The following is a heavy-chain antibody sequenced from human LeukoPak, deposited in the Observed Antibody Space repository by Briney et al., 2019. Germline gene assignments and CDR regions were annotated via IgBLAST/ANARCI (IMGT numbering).Heavy chain of an antibody. D-gene: IGHD6-6*01. CDR3: ASYSSSSGYSFDC. J-gene: IGHJ4*02. Sequence: PSETLSLTCTVSGGSISSYYWSWIRQPAGKGLEWIGRIDTSGNTNYNPSLKSRITVSVDTSKNQVSLKLSSVTAADTAVYYCASYSSSSGYSFDCWGQGTLVTVSS. CDR1: GGSISSYY. CDR2: IDTSGNT. V-gene: IGHV4-4*07.